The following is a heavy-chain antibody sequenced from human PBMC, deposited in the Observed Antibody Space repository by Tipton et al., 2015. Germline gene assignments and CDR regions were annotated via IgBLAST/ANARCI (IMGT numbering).Heavy chain of an antibody. V-gene: IGHV3-23*01. D-gene: IGHD3-22*01. CDR3: AKGTTYYYDSSGRFYFDY. CDR1: GFTFSYYA. CDR2: ISGGGVST. Sequence: GSLRLSCAASGFTFSYYAMTWVRQAPGKGLEWLSAISGGGVSTYYADSVKGRFTISRDNFKNTLFLQMNSLRVEDTALYYCAKGTTYYYDSSGRFYFDYWGQGTLVTASS. J-gene: IGHJ4*02.